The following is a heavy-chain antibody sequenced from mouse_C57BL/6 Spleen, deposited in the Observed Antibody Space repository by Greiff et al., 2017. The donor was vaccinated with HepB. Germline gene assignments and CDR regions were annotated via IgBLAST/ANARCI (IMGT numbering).Heavy chain of an antibody. V-gene: IGHV1-69*01. Sequence: VQLQQPGAELVMPGASVKLSCKASGYTFTSYWMHWVKQRPGQGLEWIGEIDPSDSYTNYNQKFKGKSTLTVDKSSSTAYMQLSSLTSEDSAVYYCARSFITTVADYWGQGTTLTVSS. CDR3: ARSFITTVADY. CDR1: GYTFTSYW. J-gene: IGHJ2*01. D-gene: IGHD1-1*01. CDR2: IDPSDSYT.